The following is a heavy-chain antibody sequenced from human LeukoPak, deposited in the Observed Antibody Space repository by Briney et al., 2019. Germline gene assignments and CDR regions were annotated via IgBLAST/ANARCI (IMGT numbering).Heavy chain of an antibody. CDR3: ARVSQRYDFWSGPFDY. CDR1: GGSISSDSYY. J-gene: IGHJ4*02. CDR2: IYTSGST. V-gene: IGHV4-61*02. Sequence: KPSETLSLTCTVSGGSISSDSYYWTWIRQPAGKGLEWIGRIYTSGSTNYNPSLRSRVTMSLDTSKNHFSLKLSSVTAADTAVYYCARVSQRYDFWSGPFDYWGQGTLVTVSS. D-gene: IGHD3-3*01.